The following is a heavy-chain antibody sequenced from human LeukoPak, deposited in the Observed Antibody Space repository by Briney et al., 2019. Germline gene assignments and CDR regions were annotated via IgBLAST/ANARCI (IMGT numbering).Heavy chain of an antibody. D-gene: IGHD2-15*01. V-gene: IGHV3-7*05. J-gene: IGHJ4*02. CDR1: GFTFSSYW. CDR3: ARGQSVAE. Sequence: GGSLRLSCEASGFTFSSYWMSWVRQAPGKGPEWVANINQDGNEKHYVGSVQGRFTISRDNAKNSLYLQMNSLKAEDTAVYHWARGQSVAEWGQGPLVSVPS. CDR2: INQDGNEK.